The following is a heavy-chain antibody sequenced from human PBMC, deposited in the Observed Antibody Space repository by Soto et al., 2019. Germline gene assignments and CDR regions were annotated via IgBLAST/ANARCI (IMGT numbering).Heavy chain of an antibody. CDR2: INGDGRTT. CDR3: VKSSTGTYGLFDY. V-gene: IGHV3-74*01. D-gene: IGHD3-10*01. J-gene: IGHJ4*02. Sequence: PVGSLRLSCAASGFTFSSYWMHWVRQVPGKGLVWVSRINGDGRTTNYADSVKGRFTISRDNAKNTLFLQMNTLRAEDTALYYCVKSSTGTYGLFDYWGQGTLVTVSS. CDR1: GFTFSSYW.